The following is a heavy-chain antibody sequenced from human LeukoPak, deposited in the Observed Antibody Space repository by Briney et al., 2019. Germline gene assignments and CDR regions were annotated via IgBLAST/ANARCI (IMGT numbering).Heavy chain of an antibody. CDR3: AREDYYFDS. CDR2: INHSRGT. V-gene: IGHV4-34*01. Sequence: SETLSLTCSVYGGSITAYYRSRIRQPPGKGLEWIGEINHSRGTKYNPSLESRVAILLDASKNEFSLNLNSVTAADTAVYYCAREDYYFDSWGQGTLVTVSS. J-gene: IGHJ4*02. CDR1: GGSITAYY.